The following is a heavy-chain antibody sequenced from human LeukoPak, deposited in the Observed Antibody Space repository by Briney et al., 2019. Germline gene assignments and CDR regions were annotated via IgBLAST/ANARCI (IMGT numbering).Heavy chain of an antibody. D-gene: IGHD6-6*01. J-gene: IGHJ4*02. CDR1: GGSISSGSYY. CDR3: ARENRIAASVCYFDY. V-gene: IGHV4-61*02. Sequence: SQTLSLTCTVSGGSISSGSYYWSWIRQLAGKGLEWIGRIYTSGSTNYNPSLKSRVTISVDTSKNQFSLKLSSVTAADTAVYYCARENRIAASVCYFDYWGQGTLVTVSS. CDR2: IYTSGST.